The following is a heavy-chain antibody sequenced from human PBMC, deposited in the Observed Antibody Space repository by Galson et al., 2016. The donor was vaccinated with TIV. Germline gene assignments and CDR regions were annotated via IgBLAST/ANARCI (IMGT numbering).Heavy chain of an antibody. Sequence: SLRLSCAASGFTFSSYAMSWVRPAPGKGLEWVSSISVSGISTYYADSVKGRFTISRDNSKNTLYLQMNSLRAEDTAVYYCVKDQRVPYSSGWYDYWGQGTLVTVSS. CDR3: VKDQRVPYSSGWYDY. CDR2: ISVSGIST. CDR1: GFTFSSYA. D-gene: IGHD6-19*01. J-gene: IGHJ4*02. V-gene: IGHV3-23*01.